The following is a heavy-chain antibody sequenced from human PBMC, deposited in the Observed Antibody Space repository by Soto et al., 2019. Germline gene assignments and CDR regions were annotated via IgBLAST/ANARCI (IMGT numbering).Heavy chain of an antibody. CDR3: AANWNFGLNF. J-gene: IGHJ4*02. CDR2: ISSSLGHT. V-gene: IGHV3-11*03. Sequence: SGGSLRLYCVASGFDFSDFHIRWVRQAPGKGLEWISYISSSLGHTDYAESVKGRFTISRDNAKSSVFLEMSDLRSDDTAVYYCAANWNFGLNFWGQGTLVTVSS. D-gene: IGHD1-1*01. CDR1: GFDFSDFH.